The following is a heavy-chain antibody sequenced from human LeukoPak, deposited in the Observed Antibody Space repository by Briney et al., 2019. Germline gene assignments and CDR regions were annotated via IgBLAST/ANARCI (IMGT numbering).Heavy chain of an antibody. D-gene: IGHD3-22*01. V-gene: IGHV1-69*01. CDR1: GGTFSSYA. CDR2: IIPIFGTA. Sequence: ASVKVSRKASGGTFSSYAISWVRQAPGQGLEWMGGIIPIFGTANYAQKFQGRVTITADESTSTAYMELSSLRSEDTAVYYCARDRATYYYDSSGYYQFDYWGQGTLVTVSS. J-gene: IGHJ4*02. CDR3: ARDRATYYYDSSGYYQFDY.